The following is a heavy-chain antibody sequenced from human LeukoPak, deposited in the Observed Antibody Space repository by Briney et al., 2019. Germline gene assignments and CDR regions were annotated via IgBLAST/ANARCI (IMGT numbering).Heavy chain of an antibody. J-gene: IGHJ3*02. D-gene: IGHD4-11*01. Sequence: SETLSLTCTVSGGSVSNYYWSWIRQSPGKGLEWIGYIYYSGSTNYNPSLKSRVTISVDTSKNQFSLKLSSVTAADTAVYYCAGSTTVTTYAFDIWGQGTMVTVSS. CDR2: IYYSGST. CDR3: AGSTTVTTYAFDI. V-gene: IGHV4-59*02. CDR1: GGSVSNYY.